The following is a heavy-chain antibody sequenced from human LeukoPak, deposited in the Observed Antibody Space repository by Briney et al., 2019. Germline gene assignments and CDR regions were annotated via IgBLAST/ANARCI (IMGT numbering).Heavy chain of an antibody. D-gene: IGHD3-9*01. J-gene: IGHJ4*02. V-gene: IGHV4-39*07. CDR1: GGSISSSVCY. CDR2: VYYTGST. Sequence: SETLSLTCTVSGGSISSSVCYWGWIRQPPGKGLEWIGSVYYTGSTYYKSSLKSRVTISLDTSKKQFSLKLNSVTAADTAMYYCARNRYFDWLEFDYWGQGILVTVSS. CDR3: ARNRYFDWLEFDY.